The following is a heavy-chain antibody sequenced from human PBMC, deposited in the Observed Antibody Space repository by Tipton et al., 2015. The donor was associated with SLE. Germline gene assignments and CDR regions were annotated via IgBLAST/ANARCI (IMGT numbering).Heavy chain of an antibody. CDR3: ARVEYSYGSGRNYYLDY. V-gene: IGHV1-18*01. Sequence: QVQLVQSGAEVKKPGASVKVSCKASGYTFPSFGISWVRQAPGQGLEWMGWISGYNANTKYAQKLQGRVTMTTDTSTSTAYMELRSLRSDDTAVYFCARVEYSYGSGRNYYLDYWGQGTVVTVSS. CDR1: GYTFPSFG. J-gene: IGHJ4*02. CDR2: ISGYNANT. D-gene: IGHD3-10*01.